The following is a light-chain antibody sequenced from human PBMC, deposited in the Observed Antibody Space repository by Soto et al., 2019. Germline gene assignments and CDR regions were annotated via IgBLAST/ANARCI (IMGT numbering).Light chain of an antibody. Sequence: GDRVTITCRASQRIDTWLAWYQQKPGKAPKLLLYEASSLESGVPSRFSGSGSGTEFTLTISSLQPDDFATYYCQQYIAYPGTFGQGTKVEIK. CDR2: EAS. CDR1: QRIDTW. CDR3: QQYIAYPGT. V-gene: IGKV1-5*03. J-gene: IGKJ1*01.